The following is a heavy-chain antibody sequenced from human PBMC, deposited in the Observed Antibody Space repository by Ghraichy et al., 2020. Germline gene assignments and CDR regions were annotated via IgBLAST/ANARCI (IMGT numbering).Heavy chain of an antibody. CDR1: GFAFSGFS. J-gene: IGHJ4*02. V-gene: IGHV3-30-3*01. Sequence: GGSLRLSCAASGFAFSGFSMHWVRQAPGKGLEWVAVISSDRGNQYYADSVKGRFTISRDNSKNTLYLQMNSLRVEDTAVYYCGKDRGQSTGLFLDSWGQGMLVTVSS. CDR3: GKDRGQSTGLFLDS. CDR2: ISSDRGNQ. D-gene: IGHD2-8*02.